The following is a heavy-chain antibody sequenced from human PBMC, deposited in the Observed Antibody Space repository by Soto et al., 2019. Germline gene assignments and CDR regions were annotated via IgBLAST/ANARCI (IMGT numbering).Heavy chain of an antibody. CDR3: SRGFPFYCSGGSCSSRAVRGSIDDY. J-gene: IGHJ4*02. CDR1: GYTFTSYD. Sequence: ASVKVSCKASGYTFTSYDINWVRQATGQGLEWMGWMNPNSGNTGYAQKFQGRVTMTRNTSISTAYMELSSLRSEDTAVYYCSRGFPFYCSGGSCSSRAVRGSIDDYWGQGTLVTVSS. D-gene: IGHD2-15*01. V-gene: IGHV1-8*01. CDR2: MNPNSGNT.